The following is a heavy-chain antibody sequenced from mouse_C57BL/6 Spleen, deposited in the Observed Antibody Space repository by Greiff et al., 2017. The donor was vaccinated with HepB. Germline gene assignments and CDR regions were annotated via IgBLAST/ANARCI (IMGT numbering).Heavy chain of an antibody. CDR1: GYAFSSSW. V-gene: IGHV1-82*01. CDR3: AREGLYGSSYFDY. Sequence: QVQLQQSGPELVKPGASVKISCKASGYAFSSSWMNWVKQRPGKGLEWIGRIYPGDGDTNYNGKFKGKATLTADKSSSTAYMQLSSLTSEDSAVYFCAREGLYGSSYFDYWGQGTTLTVSS. CDR2: IYPGDGDT. D-gene: IGHD1-1*01. J-gene: IGHJ2*01.